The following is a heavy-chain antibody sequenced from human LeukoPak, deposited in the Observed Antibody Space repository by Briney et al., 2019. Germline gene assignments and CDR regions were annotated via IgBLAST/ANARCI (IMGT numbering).Heavy chain of an antibody. Sequence: PSETLSLTCTVSGGSISSSHWYWIRQPARKGLEWIGRMQTSGRIDYNLSLKSRLTMSVDRSKNQLSLKLSSVIAADTAVYYCARGHSDSWSVFDYWGQGTLVTISS. J-gene: IGHJ4*02. CDR2: MQTSGRI. V-gene: IGHV4-4*07. CDR3: ARGHSDSWSVFDY. D-gene: IGHD6-13*01. CDR1: GGSISSSH.